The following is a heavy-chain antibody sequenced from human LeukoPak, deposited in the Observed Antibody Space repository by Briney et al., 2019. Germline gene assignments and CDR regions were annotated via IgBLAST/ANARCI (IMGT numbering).Heavy chain of an antibody. J-gene: IGHJ4*02. Sequence: SETLSLTCTVSGGSISSSSYYWGWIRQPPGKGLEWIGSIYYSGSTYYNPSLKSRVTISVDTSKSQFSLKLSSVTAADTAVCYCARALLLWFGEPDYWGQGTLVTVSS. CDR1: GGSISSSSYY. V-gene: IGHV4-39*01. D-gene: IGHD3-10*01. CDR3: ARALLLWFGEPDY. CDR2: IYYSGST.